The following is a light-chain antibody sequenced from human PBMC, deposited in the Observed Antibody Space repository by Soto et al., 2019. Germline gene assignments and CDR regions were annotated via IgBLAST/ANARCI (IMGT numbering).Light chain of an antibody. CDR2: VAS. J-gene: IGKJ4*01. CDR3: QQSSSTPQT. Sequence: DIQMTQSPSSLSASVGDRVTVTCRASQSISSYLSWYQQKPGKAPKLLINVASTLQSGVPSRFSGSGSGTDFTLAISSLQPEDFATYYCQQSSSTPQTFGGGTRVEIK. V-gene: IGKV1-39*01. CDR1: QSISSY.